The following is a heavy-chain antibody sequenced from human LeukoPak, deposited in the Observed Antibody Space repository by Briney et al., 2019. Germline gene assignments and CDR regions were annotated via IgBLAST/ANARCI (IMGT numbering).Heavy chain of an antibody. Sequence: PGGSLRLSCAASGLTFSSYAMSCVRQAPGKGLEWVSVIYSGGSTYYADSVKGRFTISRDNSKNTLYLQMNSLRAEDTAVYYCARNRSAYAWGQGTLVTVSS. V-gene: IGHV3-66*01. J-gene: IGHJ5*02. CDR2: IYSGGST. CDR1: GLTFSSYA. CDR3: ARNRSAYA. D-gene: IGHD3-10*01.